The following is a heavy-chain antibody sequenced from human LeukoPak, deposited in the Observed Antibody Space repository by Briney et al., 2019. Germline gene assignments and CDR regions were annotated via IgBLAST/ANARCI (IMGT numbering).Heavy chain of an antibody. D-gene: IGHD2-15*01. CDR2: INGDGSSA. V-gene: IGHV3-74*01. CDR1: GFTFSSYW. J-gene: IGHJ5*02. Sequence: QPGGSLRLSCAASGFTFSSYWMHWVRQVPGKRPVWVSRINGDGSSANYADSVKGRFTISRDNARNTLYLQMNSLRVEDAAIYYCAQYGGSFTWGQGTLVTVSS. CDR3: AQYGGSFT.